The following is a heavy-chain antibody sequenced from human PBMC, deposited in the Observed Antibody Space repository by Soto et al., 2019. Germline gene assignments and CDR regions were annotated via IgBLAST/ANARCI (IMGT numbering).Heavy chain of an antibody. V-gene: IGHV4-61*01. CDR2: LYYGGT. CDR3: AREPGLTARPGDKYYYDALHV. D-gene: IGHD4-17*01. CDR1: GGSVSNSTHY. Sequence: PSETLSLTCVVSGGSVSNSTHYWTWIRQPPGKGLEWIGFLYYGGTNYIPCLKSRLTIALDTSNNQIPLNLSSVIAADKAVYYSAREPGLTARPGDKYYYDALHVWGQGTTVTVSS. J-gene: IGHJ6*02.